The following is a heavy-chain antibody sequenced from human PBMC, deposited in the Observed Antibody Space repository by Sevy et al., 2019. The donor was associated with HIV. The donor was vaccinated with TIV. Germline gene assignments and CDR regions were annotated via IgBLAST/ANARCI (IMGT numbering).Heavy chain of an antibody. Sequence: GGSLRLSCAASGFTFSYYNMNWVRQAPGKGLEWVSSISSGSSYVYYADSVKGRFTISRDNTKNSLYLQMNSLRTEDTAVYYCASRPHYYDSPSAYWGQGTQVTVSS. CDR2: ISSGSSYV. V-gene: IGHV3-21*01. D-gene: IGHD3-22*01. CDR1: GFTFSYYN. CDR3: ASRPHYYDSPSAY. J-gene: IGHJ4*02.